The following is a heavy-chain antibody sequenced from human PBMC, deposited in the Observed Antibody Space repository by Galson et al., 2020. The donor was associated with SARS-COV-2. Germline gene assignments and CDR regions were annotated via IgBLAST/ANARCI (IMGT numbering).Heavy chain of an antibody. V-gene: IGHV5-51*01. D-gene: IGHD6-19*01. CDR1: GYSFTSHW. CDR2: TYPGDSDT. CDR3: ARRGAGGSGWYGYYFYS. J-gene: IGHJ4*02. Sequence: GESLKISCKGSGYSFTSHWNGWVRQMPGKGLEWMGNTYPGDSDTRYSPSFQGQVTISADKSISPAYLQWSSLKASVTAMYYCARRGAGGSGWYGYYFYSWGQGTLVTVSS.